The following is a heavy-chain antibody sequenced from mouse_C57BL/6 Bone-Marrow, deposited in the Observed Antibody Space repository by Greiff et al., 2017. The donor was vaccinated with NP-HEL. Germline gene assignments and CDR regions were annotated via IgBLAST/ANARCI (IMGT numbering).Heavy chain of an antibody. J-gene: IGHJ3*01. CDR3: TRYYYYGSSWRAY. D-gene: IGHD1-1*01. V-gene: IGHV14-1*01. CDR1: GFNIKDYY. Sequence: VQLQQSGAELVRPGASVKLSCTASGFNIKDYYMHWVKQRPEQGLEGIGRIDPEDGDTEYAPQFQGKATFTAEQSSNTAYLQISSLKSEDTAVYYCTRYYYYGSSWRAYWGQGTLVTVSA. CDR2: IDPEDGDT.